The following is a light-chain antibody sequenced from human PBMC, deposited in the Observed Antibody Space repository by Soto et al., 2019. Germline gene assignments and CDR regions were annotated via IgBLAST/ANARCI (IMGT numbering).Light chain of an antibody. V-gene: IGLV2-14*01. Sequence: QSVLTQPASVSGSPGQSITISCTGTSRDIGAYNYVSWYQQHPGKAPKLIIYEVNIRPPGISNRFSGSKSGNTASLTISGLQAEDEAHYFCTSYTSSSTLFFGGGTKLTVL. CDR1: SRDIGAYNY. CDR2: EVN. J-gene: IGLJ2*01. CDR3: TSYTSSSTLF.